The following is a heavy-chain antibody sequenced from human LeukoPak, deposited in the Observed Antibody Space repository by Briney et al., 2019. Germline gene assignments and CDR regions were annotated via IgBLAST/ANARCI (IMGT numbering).Heavy chain of an antibody. D-gene: IGHD3-10*01. CDR2: ISAYNVNT. J-gene: IGHJ5*02. V-gene: IGHV1-18*01. Sequence: ASVKVSCKASGHSFTSYGITWVRQAPGQGLEWMGWISAYNVNTDYAQKVQDRVTMTTDTSTSTAYMELRSLTSDDTAVYYCARANLWIGEHWFDPWGQGTLVTVSP. CDR3: ARANLWIGEHWFDP. CDR1: GHSFTSYG.